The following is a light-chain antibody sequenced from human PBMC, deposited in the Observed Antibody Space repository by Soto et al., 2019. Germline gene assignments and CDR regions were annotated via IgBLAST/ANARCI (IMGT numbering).Light chain of an antibody. CDR1: SSNIGTKT. Sequence: QSVVTQPPSASGTPGQRVTISCSGSSSNIGTKTVNWYQQVPGTAPKMLIYSNDQRPSGGPDRFSGSKSGTSASLAISGLQSEDEADYYCAVWDDRLNGGVFGGGTKLTVL. CDR3: AVWDDRLNGGV. V-gene: IGLV1-44*01. CDR2: SND. J-gene: IGLJ3*02.